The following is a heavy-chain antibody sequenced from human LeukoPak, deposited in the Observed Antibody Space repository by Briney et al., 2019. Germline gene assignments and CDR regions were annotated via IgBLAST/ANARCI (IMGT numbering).Heavy chain of an antibody. CDR3: ARLSPSYIVVVTAIGGYFDY. D-gene: IGHD2-21*02. J-gene: IGHJ4*02. Sequence: PSETLSLTCTVSGGSINSNYWSWIRQPPGKGLEWIGYIYYSGSTNYNPSLKSRVTISVDTYKNQFSLKLSSVTAADTAVYYCARLSPSYIVVVTAIGGYFDYWGQGTLVTVSS. V-gene: IGHV4-59*01. CDR1: GGSINSNY. CDR2: IYYSGST.